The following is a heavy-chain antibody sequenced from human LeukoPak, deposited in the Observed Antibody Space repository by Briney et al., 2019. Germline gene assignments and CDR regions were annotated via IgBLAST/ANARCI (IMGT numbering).Heavy chain of an antibody. V-gene: IGHV3-23*01. D-gene: IGHD3-10*01. CDR2: ISGSGGST. CDR1: GFTFSSYA. J-gene: IGHJ3*02. CDR3: AKDGLWFGESTDAFDI. Sequence: GGSLRLSCAASGFTFSSYAMSWVSQAPGKGLEWVSAISGSGGSTYYADSVKGRFTISRDNSKNTLYLQMNSLRAEDTAVYYCAKDGLWFGESTDAFDIWGQGTMVTVSS.